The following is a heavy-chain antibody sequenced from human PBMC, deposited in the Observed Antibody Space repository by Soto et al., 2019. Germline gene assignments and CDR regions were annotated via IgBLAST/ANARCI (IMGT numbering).Heavy chain of an antibody. D-gene: IGHD4-17*01. V-gene: IGHV3-23*01. CDR3: AKLPFARGVTTVPDYYYYMDV. J-gene: IGHJ6*03. Sequence: GGSLILSCAASGFTFSSYAMSWVRQAPGKGLEWVSAISGSGGSTYYADSVKGRFTISRDNSKNTLYLQMNSLRAEDTAVYYCAKLPFARGVTTVPDYYYYMDVWGKGTTVTVSS. CDR2: ISGSGGST. CDR1: GFTFSSYA.